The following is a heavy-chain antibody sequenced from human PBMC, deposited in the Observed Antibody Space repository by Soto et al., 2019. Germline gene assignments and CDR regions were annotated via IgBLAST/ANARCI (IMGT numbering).Heavy chain of an antibody. CDR2: IYYSGST. V-gene: IGHV4-31*03. J-gene: IGHJ4*02. CDR1: GGSVSSGGYY. D-gene: IGHD3-16*01. CDR3: ARDNLPLGFDY. Sequence: QVQLQESGPGLVKPSQTLSLTCTVSGGSVSSGGYYWSWIRQHPGKGLEWIGYIYYSGSTSYNPSLKSRLTISLDTSKNQFSLKLSSVTAADTAVYYCARDNLPLGFDYWGQGTLVTVSS.